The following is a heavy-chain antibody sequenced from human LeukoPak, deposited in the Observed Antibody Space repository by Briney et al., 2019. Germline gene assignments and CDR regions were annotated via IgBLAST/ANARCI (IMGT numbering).Heavy chain of an antibody. CDR3: ARVDYYDSSGYYESFREPSYY. CDR2: IYYSGST. J-gene: IGHJ4*02. CDR1: GGSISSGGYY. D-gene: IGHD3-22*01. Sequence: SETLSLTCTVSGGSISSGGYYWSWIRQHPGKGLEWIGYIYYSGSTYYNPSLKSRVTISVDTSKNQFSLKLSSVTAADTAVYYCARVDYYDSSGYYESFREPSYYWGQGTLVTVSS. V-gene: IGHV4-31*03.